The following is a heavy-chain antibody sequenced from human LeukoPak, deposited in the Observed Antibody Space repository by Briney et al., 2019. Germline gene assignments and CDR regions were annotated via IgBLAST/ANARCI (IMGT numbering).Heavy chain of an antibody. CDR2: IYYSGST. V-gene: IGHV4-31*03. CDR1: GGSISSGGYY. D-gene: IGHD3-3*01. CDR3: ARGSRYYDFWSGYWDY. Sequence: PSETLSLTCTVSGGSISSGGYYWSWIRQHPGKGLEWIGYIYYSGSTYYNPSLQSRVTMSVDTSKNQFSLKLSSVTAADTAVYYCARGSRYYDFWSGYWDYWGQGTLVTVSS. J-gene: IGHJ4*02.